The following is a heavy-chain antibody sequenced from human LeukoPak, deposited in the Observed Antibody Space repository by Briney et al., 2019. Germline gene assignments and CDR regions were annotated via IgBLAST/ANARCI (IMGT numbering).Heavy chain of an antibody. Sequence: GGSLRLSCAASGFTFSNYWVSWVRQAPGKRLQWVANINQDGSEKHYVDSVRGRFTISRDNAKNSLYLKMNSLRAEDTAVYYCASNWNYIRGYGMDVWGQGTTVTVSS. V-gene: IGHV3-7*01. J-gene: IGHJ6*02. CDR1: GFTFSNYW. D-gene: IGHD1-7*01. CDR3: ASNWNYIRGYGMDV. CDR2: INQDGSEK.